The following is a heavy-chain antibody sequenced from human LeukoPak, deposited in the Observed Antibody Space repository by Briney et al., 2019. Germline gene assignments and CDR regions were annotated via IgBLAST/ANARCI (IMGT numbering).Heavy chain of an antibody. D-gene: IGHD3-10*01. CDR1: GFTFSNAW. CDR2: IYSGGGT. V-gene: IGHV3-66*01. CDR3: ARDRGYGSGSYYTTGTVNYYYGMDV. Sequence: GGSLRLSCAASGFTFSNAWMSWVRQAPGKGLEWVSVIYSGGGTYYADSVKGRFTISRDNSKNTLYLQMNSLRAKDTAVYYCARDRGYGSGSYYTTGTVNYYYGMDVWGQGTTVTVSS. J-gene: IGHJ6*02.